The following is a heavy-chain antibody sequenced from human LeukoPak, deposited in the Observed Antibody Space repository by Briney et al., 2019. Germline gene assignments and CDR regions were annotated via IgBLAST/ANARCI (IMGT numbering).Heavy chain of an antibody. V-gene: IGHV4-34*01. CDR1: GGSFSGYY. D-gene: IGHD5-12*01. Sequence: KPSETLSLTCAVYGGSFSGYYWSWIRQPPGKGLEWIGEINHSGSTNYSPSLKSRVTISVDTSKNQFSLKLSSVTAADTAVYYCARGTGYSGYLNWFDPWGQGTLVTVSS. CDR3: ARGTGYSGYLNWFDP. J-gene: IGHJ5*02. CDR2: INHSGST.